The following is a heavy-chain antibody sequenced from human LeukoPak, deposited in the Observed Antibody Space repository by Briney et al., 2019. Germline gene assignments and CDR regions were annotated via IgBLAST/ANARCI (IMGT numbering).Heavy chain of an antibody. CDR2: INHSCST. Sequence: SETLSLTSAVYGGSFSGYYWRWIRQPPGKGLEWIGEINHSCSTNYNPSLTSRVRISVDTSKNQFSLKLSSVTAADTAVYYCARVGPIVAKIGDAFDIWGRGTMVTVSS. CDR3: ARVGPIVAKIGDAFDI. D-gene: IGHD5-12*01. J-gene: IGHJ3*02. CDR1: GGSFSGYY. V-gene: IGHV4-34*01.